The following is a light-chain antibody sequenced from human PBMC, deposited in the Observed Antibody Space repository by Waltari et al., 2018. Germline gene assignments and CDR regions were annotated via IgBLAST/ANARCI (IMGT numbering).Light chain of an antibody. CDR3: QQYNNWRT. J-gene: IGKJ1*01. CDR2: GAS. V-gene: IGKV3-15*01. CDR1: QSVSSN. Sequence: EIVMTQSPATLSVSPGDRATLSYRASQSVSSNLAWYQQKPGQAPRLLIYGASTRATGIPARFSGSGSGTEFTLTISSLQSEDFAVYYCQQYNNWRTFGQGTKVEIK.